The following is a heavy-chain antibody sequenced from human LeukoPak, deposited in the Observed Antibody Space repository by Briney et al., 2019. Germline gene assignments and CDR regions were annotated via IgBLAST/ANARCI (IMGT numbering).Heavy chain of an antibody. CDR3: ARGASVVTAIRLLYYFDY. Sequence: PSENLSLTCAVYGGSFSGYYWSWIRQPPGKGLEWIGEINHSGSTNYNPSLKSRVTISVDTSKNQFSLKLSSVTAADTAVYYCARGASVVTAIRLLYYFDYWGQGTLVTVSS. CDR2: INHSGST. CDR1: GGSFSGYY. J-gene: IGHJ4*02. D-gene: IGHD2-21*02. V-gene: IGHV4-34*01.